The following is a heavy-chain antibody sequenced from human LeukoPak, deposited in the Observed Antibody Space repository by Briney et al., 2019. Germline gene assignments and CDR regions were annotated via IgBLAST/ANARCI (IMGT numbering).Heavy chain of an antibody. Sequence: GGSLRLSCAASGFTFSSYWMSWVRQAPGKGLEWVANIKQDGSEKYYVDSVKGRFTISRDNAKNSLYLQMNSLRAEDAAVYYCARVPPHIVATIEGYYYYYYMDVWGKGTTVTISS. CDR3: ARVPPHIVATIEGYYYYYYMDV. D-gene: IGHD5-12*01. V-gene: IGHV3-7*01. CDR1: GFTFSSYW. J-gene: IGHJ6*03. CDR2: IKQDGSEK.